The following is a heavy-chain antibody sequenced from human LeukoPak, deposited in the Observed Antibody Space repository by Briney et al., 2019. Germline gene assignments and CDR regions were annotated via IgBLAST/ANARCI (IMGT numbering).Heavy chain of an antibody. CDR1: GYTFTGYY. V-gene: IGHV1-2*02. Sequence: ASVKVSCKASGYTFTGYYLHWVRQAPGQGLEWMGWINPNSGGTNYAQKFQGRVTMTRDTSISTAHMELSSLRSEDTAVYYCAREDYYDSGSNDYWGQGTLVTVSS. CDR2: INPNSGGT. J-gene: IGHJ4*02. D-gene: IGHD3-22*01. CDR3: AREDYYDSGSNDY.